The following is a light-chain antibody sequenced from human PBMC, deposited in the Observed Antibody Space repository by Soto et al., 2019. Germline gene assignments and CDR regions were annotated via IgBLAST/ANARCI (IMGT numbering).Light chain of an antibody. V-gene: IGLV2-23*01. J-gene: IGLJ2*01. CDR1: SSDIGSYNL. CDR3: SSYAGSRTYVV. Sequence: QSALTQPASVSGSPGQSITISCTGSSSDIGSYNLVSWYQKEPGKAPKLVIYEAYKRPSGVSARFSGSKSGNTASLTISGRQAEDEADYYCSSYAGSRTYVVFGGGTQLTVL. CDR2: EAY.